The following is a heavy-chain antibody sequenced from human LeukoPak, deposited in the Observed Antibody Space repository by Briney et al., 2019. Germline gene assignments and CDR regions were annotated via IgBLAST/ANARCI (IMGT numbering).Heavy chain of an antibody. D-gene: IGHD3-22*01. V-gene: IGHV1-69*05. Sequence: SVKVSCKASGGTFSSYAISWVRQAPGQGLEWMGGIIPIFGTANYAQKFQGRVTITTDESTSTAYMELSSLRSEDTAVYYCARVRSTMIVVDGAFDIWGQGTMVTVSS. CDR2: IIPIFGTA. CDR3: ARVRSTMIVVDGAFDI. CDR1: GGTFSSYA. J-gene: IGHJ3*02.